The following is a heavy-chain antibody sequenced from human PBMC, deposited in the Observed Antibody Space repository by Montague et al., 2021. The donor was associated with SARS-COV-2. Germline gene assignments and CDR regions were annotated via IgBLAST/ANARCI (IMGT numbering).Heavy chain of an antibody. J-gene: IGHJ5*02. V-gene: IGHV4-31*03. Sequence: TLSLTCTVSGGSISSGDYYWSWIRQHPGKGLEWNGYIYYSGSXYYXPSVESRVTISVDTSKNQFSLQLSSVTAADTAVYYCARDRRTITMVRGVTHWFDLWGQGTLVTVSS. CDR2: IYYSGSX. CDR1: GGSISSGDYY. CDR3: ARDRRTITMVRGVTHWFDL. D-gene: IGHD3-10*01.